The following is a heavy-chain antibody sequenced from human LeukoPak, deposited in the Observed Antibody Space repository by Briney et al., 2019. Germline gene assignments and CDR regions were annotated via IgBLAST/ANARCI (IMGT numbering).Heavy chain of an antibody. V-gene: IGHV1-69*13. CDR3: ANANLPYYYGSGRNYYYYYYMDV. CDR1: GGTFSSYA. D-gene: IGHD3-10*01. Sequence: GASVKVSCKASGGTFSSYAISWVRQAPGQGLEWMGGIIPIFGTANYAQKFQGRVTITADESTSTAYMELSSLRSEDTAVYYCANANLPYYYGSGRNYYYYYYMDVWGKGTTVTISS. J-gene: IGHJ6*03. CDR2: IIPIFGTA.